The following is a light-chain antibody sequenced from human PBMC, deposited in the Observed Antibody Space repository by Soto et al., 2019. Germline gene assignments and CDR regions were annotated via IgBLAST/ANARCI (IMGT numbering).Light chain of an antibody. CDR3: VLYMGSGSVV. CDR2: STN. V-gene: IGLV8-61*01. CDR1: SGSVSTSYY. Sequence: QTVVTQEPSFSVSPGGTVTLTCGLSSGSVSTSYYPSWYQQTPGQAPRTLIYSTNTRSSGVPDRFSGSILGNKAALTITGAQADVESDYYCVLYMGSGSVVFGGGTQLTVL. J-gene: IGLJ2*01.